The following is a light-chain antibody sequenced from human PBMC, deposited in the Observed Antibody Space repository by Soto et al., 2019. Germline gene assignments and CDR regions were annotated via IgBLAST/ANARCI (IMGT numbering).Light chain of an antibody. CDR3: QQYNNWPPWT. V-gene: IGKV3-15*01. J-gene: IGKJ1*01. CDR1: QSVSSN. CDR2: GAS. Sequence: EIVMTQSPATLSVSPGERATLSCRASQSVSSNLAWYQQKPGQAPRLLIYGASTRATGIPARFSGSGSGTEFTLTICSLQSEDFAFYYCQQYNNWPPWTFGQGTNVEFE.